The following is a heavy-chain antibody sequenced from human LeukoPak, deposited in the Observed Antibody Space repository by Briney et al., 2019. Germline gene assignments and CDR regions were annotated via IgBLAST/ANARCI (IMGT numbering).Heavy chain of an antibody. J-gene: IGHJ4*02. CDR1: GFSLSNYW. CDR3: GRFGYVAGVDL. D-gene: IGHD6-19*01. V-gene: IGHV3-7*01. CDR2: INPGGTET. Sequence: GESLRLSCAASGFSLSNYWVTWVRQAPGTGLEWVANINPGGTETYYVEPVKGRFTISRDNAKNLVCLQMNSLRAEDSAVYHCGRFGYVAGVDLWGQGTLVTVSS.